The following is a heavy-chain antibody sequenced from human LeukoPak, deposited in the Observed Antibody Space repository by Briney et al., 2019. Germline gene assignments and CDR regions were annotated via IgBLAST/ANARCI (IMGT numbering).Heavy chain of an antibody. CDR2: INSDGSST. CDR1: GFTFSSYW. D-gene: IGHD5-12*01. Sequence: GGSLRLSCAASGFTFSSYWMHWVRQAPGKGLVWVSRINSDGSSTSYADSVKGRFTISRDNAKNTLYLQMNSLRAEDTAVYYCAQDRAWLRYDSWGQGTLVTVSS. V-gene: IGHV3-74*01. CDR3: AQDRAWLRYDS. J-gene: IGHJ4*02.